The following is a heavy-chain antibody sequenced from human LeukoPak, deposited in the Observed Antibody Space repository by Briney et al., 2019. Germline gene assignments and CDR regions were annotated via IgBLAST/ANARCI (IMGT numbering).Heavy chain of an antibody. Sequence: GGSLRLSCAASGFTFSSYSMSWVRQAPGKGLEWVSAISGRDGSTYYSDSVKGRFTIPRDNSKNTLYLQMNSLRAEDTAVYYCASSDATIGFDYWGQGTLVTVSS. J-gene: IGHJ4*02. V-gene: IGHV3-23*01. CDR3: ASSDATIGFDY. CDR1: GFTFSSYS. CDR2: ISGRDGST. D-gene: IGHD3-10*01.